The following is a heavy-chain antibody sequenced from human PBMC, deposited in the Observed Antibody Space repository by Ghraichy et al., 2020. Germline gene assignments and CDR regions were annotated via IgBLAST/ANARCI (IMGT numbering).Heavy chain of an antibody. CDR2: IKQDGSEK. Sequence: LSLPCAASGFTFSSYWMSWVRQAPGKGLEWVANIKQDGSEKYYVDSVKGRFTISRDNAKNSLYLQMNSLRAEDTAVYYCARDLGSGWYFDYWGQGTLVTVSS. V-gene: IGHV3-7*01. D-gene: IGHD6-19*01. CDR3: ARDLGSGWYFDY. CDR1: GFTFSSYW. J-gene: IGHJ4*02.